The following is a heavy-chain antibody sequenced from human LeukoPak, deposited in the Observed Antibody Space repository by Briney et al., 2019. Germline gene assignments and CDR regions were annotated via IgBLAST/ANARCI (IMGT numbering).Heavy chain of an antibody. Sequence: SGPALVRPTPALALTCTFSGFSLSTTGVGVGWIRQSPGKALEWLALIYWDDDKRYSPSLKNRLTIAKDASKNLVVLTMTNVDPVDTATYYCAHRRGGYNWNHGDFDYWGQGTLVTVTS. D-gene: IGHD1-14*01. CDR1: GFSLSTTGVG. CDR2: IYWDDDK. CDR3: AHRRGGYNWNHGDFDY. J-gene: IGHJ4*02. V-gene: IGHV2-5*02.